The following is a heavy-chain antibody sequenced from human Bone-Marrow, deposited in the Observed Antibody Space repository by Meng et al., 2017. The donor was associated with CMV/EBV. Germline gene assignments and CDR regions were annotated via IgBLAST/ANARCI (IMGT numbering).Heavy chain of an antibody. Sequence: SVKVSCKASGGTFSSYAISWVRQAPGQGLEWMGGIIPIFGTANYAQKFQGRVTITTDESTSTAYMELSSLRSEDTAVYYCARGNAPYGDYLLCGMDVWGQATTVTVSS. J-gene: IGHJ6*02. CDR3: ARGNAPYGDYLLCGMDV. D-gene: IGHD4-17*01. V-gene: IGHV1-69*05. CDR2: IIPIFGTA. CDR1: GGTFSSYA.